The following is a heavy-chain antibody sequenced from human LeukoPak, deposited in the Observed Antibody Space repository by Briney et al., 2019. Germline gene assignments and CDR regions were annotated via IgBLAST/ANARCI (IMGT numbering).Heavy chain of an antibody. D-gene: IGHD3-22*01. V-gene: IGHV3-48*03. Sequence: GGSLRLSCAASGFTFSSYEMNWVRQAPGKGLEWVSYISSSGSTIYYADSVKGRFTISRDNAKNSLYLQVNNLRAEDTAVYYCARADYYYDSSGYKYYFDYWGQGTLVTVSS. J-gene: IGHJ4*02. CDR2: ISSSGSTI. CDR3: ARADYYYDSSGYKYYFDY. CDR1: GFTFSSYE.